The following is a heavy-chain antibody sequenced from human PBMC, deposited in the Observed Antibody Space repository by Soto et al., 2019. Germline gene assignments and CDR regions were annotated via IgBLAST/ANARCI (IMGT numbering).Heavy chain of an antibody. CDR2: ISYDGINK. Sequence: QVQLVESGGGVVQPGRSLRLSCAASGFVFSSYAMHWVRQAPGKGLEWVAVISYDGINKYYADSVKGRFTISRDNSKNTLYLQMNSLRAEDTAVYYCAKVTSARVFYFGLDVWGQGTTVTVSS. V-gene: IGHV3-30*07. CDR3: AKVTSARVFYFGLDV. J-gene: IGHJ6*02. D-gene: IGHD2-2*01. CDR1: GFVFSSYA.